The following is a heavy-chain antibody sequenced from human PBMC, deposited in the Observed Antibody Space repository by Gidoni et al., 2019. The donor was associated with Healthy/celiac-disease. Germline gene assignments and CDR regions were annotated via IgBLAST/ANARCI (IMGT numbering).Heavy chain of an antibody. CDR1: GFTFSSYG. CDR3: AKGKEDYYDSSGLDY. V-gene: IGHV3-30*18. Sequence: QVQLVESGGGVVQPGRSLRLSCAASGFTFSSYGMHWVRQAPGKGLEWVAVISYDGSNKYYADSVKGRFTISRDNSKNTLYLQMNSLRAEDTAVYYCAKGKEDYYDSSGLDYWGQGTLVTVSS. CDR2: ISYDGSNK. D-gene: IGHD3-22*01. J-gene: IGHJ4*02.